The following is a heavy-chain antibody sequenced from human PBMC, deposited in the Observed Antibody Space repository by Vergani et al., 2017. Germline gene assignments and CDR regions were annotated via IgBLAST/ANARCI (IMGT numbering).Heavy chain of an antibody. D-gene: IGHD4-23*01. CDR1: VFTFSSSD. CDR3: ARAGSTTVGDPAGY. Sequence: EVQLVESGGGLVQPGGSLRLSCAASVFTFSSSDMHCVRQATGKGLEWVSAIGTAGDTYYQGSVNGRFTISRENAKNSLYLQMNSLRAGDTAIYYCARAGSTTVGDPAGYWGQGTLVTVSS. V-gene: IGHV3-13*01. CDR2: IGTAGDT. J-gene: IGHJ4*02.